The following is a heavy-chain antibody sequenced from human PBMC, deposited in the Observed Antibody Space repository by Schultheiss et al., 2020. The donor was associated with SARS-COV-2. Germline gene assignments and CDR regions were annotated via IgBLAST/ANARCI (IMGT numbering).Heavy chain of an antibody. CDR3: ARDSSGYQGYFDP. Sequence: SQTLSLTCTVSGGSISSSSYYWGWIRQPPGKGLEWIGSIYYSGSTYYNPSLKSRVTISVDTSKNQFSLKLSSVTAADTAVYYCARDSSGYQGYFDPWGQGTLVTVSS. V-gene: IGHV4-39*02. J-gene: IGHJ5*02. CDR2: IYYSGST. D-gene: IGHD3-22*01. CDR1: GGSISSSSYY.